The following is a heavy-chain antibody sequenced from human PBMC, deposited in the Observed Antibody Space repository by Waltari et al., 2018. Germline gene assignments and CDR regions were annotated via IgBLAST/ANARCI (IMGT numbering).Heavy chain of an antibody. CDR2: IYSGGST. CDR3: ARGTRAYYYLFDY. D-gene: IGHD3-10*01. CDR1: GFTVSRKY. V-gene: IGHV3-53*04. Sequence: EVQLVESGGGLVQPGGSMRLSCAASGFTVSRKYMSWVRQAPGKGLEWVSVIYSGGSTYYADSVKGRFTISRHNSKNTLYLQMNSLRAEDTAVYYCARGTRAYYYLFDYWGQGTLVTVSS. J-gene: IGHJ4*02.